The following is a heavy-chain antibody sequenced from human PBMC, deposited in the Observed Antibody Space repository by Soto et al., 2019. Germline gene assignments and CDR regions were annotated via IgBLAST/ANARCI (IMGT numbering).Heavy chain of an antibody. CDR2: TYYRSKWYN. V-gene: IGHV6-1*01. CDR1: GDSVSSNSAA. D-gene: IGHD1-7*01. J-gene: IGHJ5*02. CDR3: ARGGPNWNYGGHWFDP. Sequence: QTLSLTCAISGDSVSSNSAACNWIRQSPSRGLEWLGRTYYRSKWYNDYAVSVKSRITINPDTSKNQFSLQLNSVTPEDTAVYYCARGGPNWNYGGHWFDPWGQGTLVTVSS.